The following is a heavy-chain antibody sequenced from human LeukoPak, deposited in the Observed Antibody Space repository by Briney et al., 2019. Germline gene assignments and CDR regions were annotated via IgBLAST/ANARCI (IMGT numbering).Heavy chain of an antibody. CDR2: MNPNSGNT. Sequence: ASLKVSCKASGYTFTSYDINWVRQATGQGLEWMGWMNPNSGNTGYAQKFQGRVTMTRNTSISTAYMELSSLRSEDTAVYYCARGGGLTYDILTGYYKVWGQGTLVTVSS. CDR3: ARGGGLTYDILTGYYKV. J-gene: IGHJ4*02. V-gene: IGHV1-8*01. D-gene: IGHD3-9*01. CDR1: GYTFTSYD.